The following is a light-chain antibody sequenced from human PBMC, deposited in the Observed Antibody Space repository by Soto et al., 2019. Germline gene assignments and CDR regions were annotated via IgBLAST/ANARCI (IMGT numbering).Light chain of an antibody. CDR2: DAS. Sequence: EILLTQSPATLSLSPGERATLSCRASQSVYSYLAWYQQRPGQAPRLLIYDASNRATGIPARFSGSGSGTEFNLTISSLQSEDFAVYFCQQYDDWLRLTFGGGTKVDIK. J-gene: IGKJ4*01. CDR3: QQYDDWLRLT. CDR1: QSVYSY. V-gene: IGKV3D-15*01.